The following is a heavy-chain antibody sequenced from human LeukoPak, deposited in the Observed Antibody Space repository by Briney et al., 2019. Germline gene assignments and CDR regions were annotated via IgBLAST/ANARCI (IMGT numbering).Heavy chain of an antibody. Sequence: PSETLSLTCTVSGGSISGYHWSWIRQPPGKGLEWIGYISYSGSTNYNPSLKSRVTISVDTSKNQFSLKLSSVTAADTAVYYCARDRERAFDIWGQGTLVTVSS. CDR3: ARDRERAFDI. D-gene: IGHD1-26*01. J-gene: IGHJ3*02. V-gene: IGHV4-59*01. CDR2: ISYSGST. CDR1: GGSISGYH.